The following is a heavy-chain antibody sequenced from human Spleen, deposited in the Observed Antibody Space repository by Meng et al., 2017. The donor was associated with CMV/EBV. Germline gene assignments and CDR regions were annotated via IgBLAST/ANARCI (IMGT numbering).Heavy chain of an antibody. CDR3: AKLHCTSRVDY. D-gene: IGHD2-8*01. Sequence: GESLKISCAASGFTFSSYSMNWVRQAPGKGLEWVAFIRYDGSNEYYADSVKGRFTISRDNSKNTLYLQMNSLRAEDTAVYYCAKLHCTSRVDYWGQGTLVTVSS. CDR1: GFTFSSYS. J-gene: IGHJ4*02. V-gene: IGHV3-30*02. CDR2: IRYDGSNE.